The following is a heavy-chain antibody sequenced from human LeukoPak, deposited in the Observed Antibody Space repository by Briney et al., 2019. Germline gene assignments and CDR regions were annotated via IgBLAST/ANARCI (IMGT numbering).Heavy chain of an antibody. Sequence: GGSLRLSCAASGLTFSSYGMHWVRQAPGKGLEWVAFIRYDGSNKYYADSVKGRFTISRDNSKNTLYLRMNSLRAEDTAVYYCPKDAVPGTPSGVFDYWGQGTLVTVSS. CDR1: GLTFSSYG. J-gene: IGHJ4*02. D-gene: IGHD6-19*01. CDR2: IRYDGSNK. CDR3: PKDAVPGTPSGVFDY. V-gene: IGHV3-30*02.